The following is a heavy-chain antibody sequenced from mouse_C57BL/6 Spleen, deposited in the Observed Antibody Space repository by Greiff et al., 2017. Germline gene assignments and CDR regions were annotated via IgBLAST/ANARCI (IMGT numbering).Heavy chain of an antibody. D-gene: IGHD2-12*01. CDR3: ARVDSPFDY. CDR2: IYPGDGDT. CDR1: GYAFSSSW. Sequence: VQLQQSGPELVKPGASVKISCKASGYAFSSSWMNWVKQRPGQGLEWIGRIYPGDGDTNYNGKFKGKATLTADKSSSTAYMQLSSLTSEDSAVYFCARVDSPFDYWGQGTTLTVSS. V-gene: IGHV1-82*01. J-gene: IGHJ2*01.